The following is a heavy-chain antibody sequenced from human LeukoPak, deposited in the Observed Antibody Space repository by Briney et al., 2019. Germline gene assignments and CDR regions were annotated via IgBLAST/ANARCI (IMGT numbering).Heavy chain of an antibody. CDR1: GFTFDDYA. CDR3: AKDYGDPLLYSILDY. CDR2: ISWNSGSI. V-gene: IGHV3-9*01. D-gene: IGHD2-2*02. J-gene: IGHJ4*02. Sequence: GGSLRLSCAASGFTFDDYAMHWVRQAPGKGLEWVSGISWNSGSIGYADSVKGRFTISRDNAKNSLYLQMNSLRAEDTALYYCAKDYGDPLLYSILDYWGQGTLVTVSS.